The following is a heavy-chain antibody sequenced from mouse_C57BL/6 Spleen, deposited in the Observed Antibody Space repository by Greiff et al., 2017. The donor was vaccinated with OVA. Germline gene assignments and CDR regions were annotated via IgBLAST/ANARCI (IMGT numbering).Heavy chain of an antibody. CDR2: ISNLAYSI. CDR1: GFTFSDYG. J-gene: IGHJ1*03. V-gene: IGHV5-15*01. D-gene: IGHD4-1*01. CDR3: ARQRGSGTGYFDV. Sequence: EVKLVGSGGGLVQPGGSLKLSCAASGFTFSDYGMAWVRQAPRKGPEWVAFISNLAYSIYYADTVTGRFTISRENAKNTLYLEMSSLRSEDTAMYYCARQRGSGTGYFDVWGTGTTVTVSS.